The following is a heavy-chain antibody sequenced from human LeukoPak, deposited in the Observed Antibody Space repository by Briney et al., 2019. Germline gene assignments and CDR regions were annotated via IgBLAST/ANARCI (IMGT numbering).Heavy chain of an antibody. CDR3: ASFVGGIAARQAFDI. D-gene: IGHD6-6*01. Sequence: ASVKVSCKASGYTFTGYYMHWVRQAPGQGLEWMGWNNPNSGGTNYAQKFQGRVTMTRDTSISTAYMELSRLRSDDTAVYYCASFVGGIAARQAFDIWGQGTMVTVSS. CDR1: GYTFTGYY. J-gene: IGHJ3*02. CDR2: NNPNSGGT. V-gene: IGHV1-2*02.